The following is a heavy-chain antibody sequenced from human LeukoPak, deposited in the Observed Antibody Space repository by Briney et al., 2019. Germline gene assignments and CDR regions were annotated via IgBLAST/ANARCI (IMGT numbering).Heavy chain of an antibody. Sequence: PSETLSLTCTVSGDSTNFYYWSWIRQSAGKGLEWIGRISSSGNTNYNPSLKSRVTMSVDTSKNQISLKVTSVTAADTAMYYCASDRPHSASYYHYWGQGTLVTVSS. D-gene: IGHD1-26*01. CDR3: ASDRPHSASYYHY. CDR2: ISSSGNT. V-gene: IGHV4-4*07. J-gene: IGHJ4*02. CDR1: GDSTNFYY.